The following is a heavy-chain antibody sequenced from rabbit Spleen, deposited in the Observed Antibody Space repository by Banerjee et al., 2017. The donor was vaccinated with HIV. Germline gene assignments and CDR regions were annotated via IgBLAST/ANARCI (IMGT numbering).Heavy chain of an antibody. CDR2: IDTGSSGST. CDR1: GIDFSGDSY. V-gene: IGHV1S40*01. Sequence: QSLEESGGDLVKPGGTLTLTCKASGIDFSGDSYMCWVRQAPGKGLEWIACIDTGSSGSTYYASWAIGRFTISKTSSTTVTLQMTSLTAADTATYFCARDYSSGWGDLSFYFNLWGPGTLVTVS. D-gene: IGHD4-1*01. J-gene: IGHJ4*01. CDR3: ARDYSSGWGDLSFYFNL.